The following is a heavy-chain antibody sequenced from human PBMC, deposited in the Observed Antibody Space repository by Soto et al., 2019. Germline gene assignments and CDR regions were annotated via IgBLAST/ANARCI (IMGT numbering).Heavy chain of an antibody. Sequence: SETLSLTCTVSGGTISSGGYYWSWIRQHPGKGLEWIGYIYYSGSTYYNPSLKSRVTISVDTSKNQFSLKLSSVTAADTAVYYCAREGNGSGSLPSAYFDYWGRGTLVTV. CDR2: IYYSGST. CDR3: AREGNGSGSLPSAYFDY. V-gene: IGHV4-31*03. CDR1: GGTISSGGYY. D-gene: IGHD3-10*01. J-gene: IGHJ4*02.